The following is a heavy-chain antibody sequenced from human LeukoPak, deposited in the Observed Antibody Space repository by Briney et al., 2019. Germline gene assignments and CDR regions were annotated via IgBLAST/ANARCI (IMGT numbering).Heavy chain of an antibody. CDR3: AGRVPMVRPFDY. Sequence: SETLSLTCAVYGGSFSGYYWSWIRQPPGKGLEWIGEINHSGSANYNPSLKSRVTISVDTSKNQFSLKLSSVTAADTAVYYCAGRVPMVRPFDYWGQGTLVTVSS. D-gene: IGHD3-10*01. J-gene: IGHJ4*02. CDR1: GGSFSGYY. CDR2: INHSGSA. V-gene: IGHV4-34*01.